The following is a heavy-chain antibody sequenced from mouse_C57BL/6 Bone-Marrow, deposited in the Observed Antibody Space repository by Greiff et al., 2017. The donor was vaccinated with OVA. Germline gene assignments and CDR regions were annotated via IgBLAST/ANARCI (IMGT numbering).Heavy chain of an antibody. CDR3: ARLFITKEYAMDY. D-gene: IGHD1-1*01. Sequence: QVQLQQPGAELVKPGASVKLSCKASGYTFTSYCMHWVQQRPGRGLEWIGRIVPNSGGTKYNEKFNSKATLTVDKPSSTAYMLLSSLTSEDSAGDYCARLFITKEYAMDYWGQGTSVTVSS. CDR1: GYTFTSYC. J-gene: IGHJ4*01. CDR2: IVPNSGGT. V-gene: IGHV1-72*01.